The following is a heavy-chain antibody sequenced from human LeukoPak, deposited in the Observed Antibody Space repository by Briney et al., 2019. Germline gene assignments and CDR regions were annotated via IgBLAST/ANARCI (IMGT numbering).Heavy chain of an antibody. J-gene: IGHJ5*01. CDR2: ISTSGRT. D-gene: IGHD6-19*01. CDR3: AKDFDSSGWYGDNWFDS. CDR1: GFSLNDYP. Sequence: GGSLRLSCVVSGFSLNDYPMNGFRQAPGRGVEGLSLISTSGRTYYTDSVKGRFTIFRDFSPNTLYLQMSSLSAEDTAIYYCAKDFDSSGWYGDNWFDSWGQGTLVTVSS. V-gene: IGHV3-23*01.